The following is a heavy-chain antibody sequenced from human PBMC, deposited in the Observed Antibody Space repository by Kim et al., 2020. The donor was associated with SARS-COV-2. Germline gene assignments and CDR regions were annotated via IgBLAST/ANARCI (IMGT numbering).Heavy chain of an antibody. Sequence: LKSRVTITVNTSKNQFSLKLSSVTAADTAVYYCARDSSGYYDYYYYGMDVWGQGTTVTVSS. V-gene: IGHV4-31*02. D-gene: IGHD3-22*01. CDR3: ARDSSGYYDYYYYGMDV. J-gene: IGHJ6*02.